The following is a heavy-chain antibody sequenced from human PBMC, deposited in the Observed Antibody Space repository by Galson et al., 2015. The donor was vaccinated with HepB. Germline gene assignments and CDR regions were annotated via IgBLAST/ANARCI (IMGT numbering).Heavy chain of an antibody. CDR2: IYPGDSDT. J-gene: IGHJ6*02. CDR3: ARLGTMVRGESKNYYYYGMDV. D-gene: IGHD3-10*01. Sequence: QSGAEVKKPGESLKISCKGSGYSFTSYWIGWVRQMPGKGLEWMGIIYPGDSDTRYSPSFQGQVTISADKSISTAYLQWSSLKASDTAMYYCARLGTMVRGESKNYYYYGMDVWGQGTTVTVSS. V-gene: IGHV5-51*01. CDR1: GYSFTSYW.